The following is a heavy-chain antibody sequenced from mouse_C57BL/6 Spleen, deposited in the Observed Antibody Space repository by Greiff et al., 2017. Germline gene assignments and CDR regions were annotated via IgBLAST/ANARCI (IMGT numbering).Heavy chain of an antibody. CDR2: IYPGDGDT. CDR3: ARSLYGMDY. Sequence: VKLMESGPELVKPGASVKISCKASGYAFSSSWMNWVKQRPGKGLEWIGRIYPGDGDTNYNGKFKGKATLTADKSSSTAYMQLSSLTSEDSAVYFCARSLYGMDYWGQGTSVTVSS. J-gene: IGHJ4*01. V-gene: IGHV1-82*01. CDR1: GYAFSSSW.